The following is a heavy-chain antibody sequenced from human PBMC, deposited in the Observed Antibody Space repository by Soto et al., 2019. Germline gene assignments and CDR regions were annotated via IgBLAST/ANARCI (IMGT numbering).Heavy chain of an antibody. CDR1: GYTFTSYD. CDR2: MNPNSGNT. Sequence: QVQLVQSGAEVKKPGASVKVSCKASGYTFTSYDTNWVRQATRQGLEWMGWMNPNSGNTGYAQKFQGRVTMTRNTSRSTVYIELRSVRSEDTDVYYCARDVGSAIDDWGQGTLVTVSS. J-gene: IGHJ4*02. V-gene: IGHV1-8*01. CDR3: ARDVGSAIDD. D-gene: IGHD6-25*01.